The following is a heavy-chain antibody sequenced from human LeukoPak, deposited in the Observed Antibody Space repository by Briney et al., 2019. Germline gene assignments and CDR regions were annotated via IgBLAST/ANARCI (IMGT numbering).Heavy chain of an antibody. Sequence: PGGSLRLSCAASGLTVSSNYMSLVRQAPGKGLEWVSVIYSGGSTYYADSVKGRFTISRDNSKNTLYLQMNSLRAEHTAVYYCAKDGYCSGGSCYSRGGYYFDYWGQGTLVTVSS. V-gene: IGHV3-53*01. CDR3: AKDGYCSGGSCYSRGGYYFDY. D-gene: IGHD2-15*01. CDR2: IYSGGST. CDR1: GLTVSSNY. J-gene: IGHJ4*02.